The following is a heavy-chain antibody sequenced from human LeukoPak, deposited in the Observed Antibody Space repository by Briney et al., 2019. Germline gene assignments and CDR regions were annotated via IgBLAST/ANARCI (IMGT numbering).Heavy chain of an antibody. D-gene: IGHD2-21*01. CDR2: ISSSSDII. Sequence: GGSLRLSCAASGFTFSSYWMNWVRQAPGKGLEWLSYISSSSDIISYADSVKGRFTISRDNAKNSLYLQMNSLRDEDTAVYYCARDRDYSFDYWGQGTLVTVSS. CDR3: ARDRDYSFDY. V-gene: IGHV3-48*02. J-gene: IGHJ4*02. CDR1: GFTFSSYW.